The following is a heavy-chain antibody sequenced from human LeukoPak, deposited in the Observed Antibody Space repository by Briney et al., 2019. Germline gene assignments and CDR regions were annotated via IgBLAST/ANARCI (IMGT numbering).Heavy chain of an antibody. V-gene: IGHV4-61*01. CDR1: GGSISSSSYY. J-gene: IGHJ4*02. CDR2: IYYSGST. D-gene: IGHD2-15*01. CDR3: ARDVSAAGFDY. Sequence: PSETLSLTCTVSGGSISSSSYYWSWIRQPPGKGLEWIGYIYYSGSTNYNPSLKSRVTISVDTSKNQFSLKLSSVTAADTAVYYCARDVSAAGFDYWGQGTLVAVSS.